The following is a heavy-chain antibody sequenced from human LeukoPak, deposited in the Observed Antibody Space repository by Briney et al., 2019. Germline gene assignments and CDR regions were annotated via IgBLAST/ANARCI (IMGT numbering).Heavy chain of an antibody. CDR3: ARLAAAAGTDDY. J-gene: IGHJ4*02. CDR2: INPNSGGT. CDR1: GYTFTGYY. D-gene: IGHD6-13*01. V-gene: IGHV1-2*02. Sequence: GASVKVSCKASGYTFTGYYMHWVRQAPGQGLEWMGWINPNSGGTNYAQKFQGRVTMTRDTSISTAYMELSRLRSDDTAVYCCARLAAAAGTDDYWGQGTLVTVSS.